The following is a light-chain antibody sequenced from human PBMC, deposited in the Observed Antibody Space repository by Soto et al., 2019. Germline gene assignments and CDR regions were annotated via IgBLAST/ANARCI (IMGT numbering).Light chain of an antibody. CDR2: RAS. CDR3: QQYDTYPT. J-gene: IGKJ1*01. V-gene: IGKV1-5*03. Sequence: DIQMTQSPSTLSASVGDRITITCRASQSINNWLAWYQQKPGKAPNLLIYRASNLESGVPSRFSGSGSGTEFTLTISSLQPDDFATYYCQQYDTYPTFGQGTRWIS. CDR1: QSINNW.